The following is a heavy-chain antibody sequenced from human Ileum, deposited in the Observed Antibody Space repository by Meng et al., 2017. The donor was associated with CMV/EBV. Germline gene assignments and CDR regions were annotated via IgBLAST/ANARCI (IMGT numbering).Heavy chain of an antibody. V-gene: IGHV4-30-4*08. D-gene: IGHD2-15*01. J-gene: IGHJ4*02. CDR2: IYYSGSP. Sequence: QLPLQESGPGLVKPSQTLPLTCTVSGGSITSGNYYWSWIRQPPGRGLEWIGYIYYSGSPYYKPSLKSRVTISLDTSKNQFSLNLRSVTATDSAVYYCVRQVVAASFDYWGQGALVTVSS. CDR3: VRQVVAASFDY. CDR1: GGSITSGNYY.